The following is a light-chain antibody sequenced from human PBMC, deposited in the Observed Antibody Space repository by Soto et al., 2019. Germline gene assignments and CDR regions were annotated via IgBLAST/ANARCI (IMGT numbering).Light chain of an antibody. CDR3: GSYAGSSPHV. CDR1: SSDVGGYNF. V-gene: IGLV2-11*01. J-gene: IGLJ1*01. Sequence: QSALTQPRSGSGSPGQSVTISCTGTSSDVGGYNFVSWYQQYPGKAPKLIIYDVTKGPSGVPDRFSGSKYGNTASLTISGLQTDDEADYYCGSYAGSSPHVFGTGTKLTV. CDR2: DVT.